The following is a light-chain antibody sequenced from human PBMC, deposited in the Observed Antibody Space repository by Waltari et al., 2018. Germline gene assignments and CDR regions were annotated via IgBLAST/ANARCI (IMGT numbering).Light chain of an antibody. CDR1: PPNIGTNY. V-gene: IGLV1-51*02. CDR3: GTWDNTLSAV. Sequence: QSVLTQPPSVSAAPGQKVTISCSGSPPNIGTNYVSWYQQFPGAAPKVLIYGNDKRTTGIPDRFSGSKSGTSATLEITGLQTGDEADYYCGTWDNTLSAVFGGGTKVTVL. CDR2: GND. J-gene: IGLJ2*01.